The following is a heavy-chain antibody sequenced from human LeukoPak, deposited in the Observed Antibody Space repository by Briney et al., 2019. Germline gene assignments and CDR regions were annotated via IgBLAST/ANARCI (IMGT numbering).Heavy chain of an antibody. V-gene: IGHV4-59*08. CDR2: MSSSGIS. J-gene: IGHJ5*02. CDR1: GGSISSYY. Sequence: PSETLSLTCTVSGGSISSYYWSWIRQPPGKGLEWIGRMSSSGISTYSPSLKSRVTISIDTSRNQFSMNLNSVTAADTAVYYCAKGAGPPWFDPWGQGTLVTVSS. CDR3: AKGAGPPWFDP. D-gene: IGHD6-19*01.